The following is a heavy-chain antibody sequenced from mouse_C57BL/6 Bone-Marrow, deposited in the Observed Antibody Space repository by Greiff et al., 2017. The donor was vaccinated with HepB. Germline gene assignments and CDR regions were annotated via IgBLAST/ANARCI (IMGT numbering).Heavy chain of an antibody. Sequence: EVQLVESGPGLVKPSQSLSLTCSVTGYSITSGYYWNWIRQFPGNKLEWMGYISYDGSNNYNPSLKNRISITRDTSKNQFFLKLNSVTTEDTATYYCARARYGNYDFDYWGQGTTLTVSS. J-gene: IGHJ2*01. V-gene: IGHV3-6*01. CDR3: ARARYGNYDFDY. CDR2: ISYDGSN. CDR1: GYSITSGYY. D-gene: IGHD2-1*01.